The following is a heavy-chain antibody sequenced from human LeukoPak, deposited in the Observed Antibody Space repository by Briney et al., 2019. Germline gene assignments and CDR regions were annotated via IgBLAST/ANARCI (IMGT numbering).Heavy chain of an antibody. J-gene: IGHJ3*01. Sequence: SETLSLTCTVSGGSITGYYWSWIRRPPGRGLEWIGYVHFSGTTSFNPSLKSRVTISVDTSKNQFSLRLSSVTAADTAVYYCAREQYLAYDVFGFWGQGTMVTVSS. D-gene: IGHD4-11*01. CDR2: VHFSGTT. CDR3: AREQYLAYDVFGF. CDR1: GGSITGYY. V-gene: IGHV4-59*01.